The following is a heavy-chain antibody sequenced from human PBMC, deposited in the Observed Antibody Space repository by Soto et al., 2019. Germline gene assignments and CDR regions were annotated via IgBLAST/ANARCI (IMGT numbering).Heavy chain of an antibody. J-gene: IGHJ6*02. V-gene: IGHV3-74*01. CDR3: ARGVLRFLEWFIEDYYYYGMDV. CDR2: INSDGSST. Sequence: GRSLRLSCAASGFTFSSYWMHWVRQAPGKGLVWVSRINSDGSSTSYADSVKGRFTISRDNAKNTLYLQMNSLRAEDTAVYYCARGVLRFLEWFIEDYYYYGMDVWGQGTTVTVSS. D-gene: IGHD3-3*01. CDR1: GFTFSSYW.